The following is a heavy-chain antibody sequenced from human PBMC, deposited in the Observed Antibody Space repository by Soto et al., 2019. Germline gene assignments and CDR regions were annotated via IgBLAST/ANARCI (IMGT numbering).Heavy chain of an antibody. D-gene: IGHD4-17*01. CDR2: ISTFNGNT. CDR1: ASTFTGYT. J-gene: IGHJ5*02. CDR3: ARGTVTSGRWFGP. Sequence: QVHLVQSGTEVKEPGASVKVSCKASASTFTGYTINWVRQAPGQELEWMGWISTFNGNTKYAGNFEGRVTMTTNTSTTTAYMELASLTFDATAVYFCARGTVTSGRWFGPWGQGTLVSVSS. V-gene: IGHV1-18*04.